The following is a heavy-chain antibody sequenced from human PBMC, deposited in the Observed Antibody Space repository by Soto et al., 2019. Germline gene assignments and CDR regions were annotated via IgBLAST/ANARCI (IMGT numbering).Heavy chain of an antibody. CDR3: AKNAGPGEHHSYYMDV. D-gene: IGHD3-10*01. CDR2: VHDDGVGT. Sequence: EVRLLESGGGLEQPGGSLRLSCAASGFTFGSYAMTWVRQAPGKGLEWVSTVHDDGVGTHYADSVKGRFTISRDNSKNTVYLQMNNLRAEDTALYHCAKNAGPGEHHSYYMDVWGRGTTVTVSS. V-gene: IGHV3-23*01. J-gene: IGHJ6*03. CDR1: GFTFGSYA.